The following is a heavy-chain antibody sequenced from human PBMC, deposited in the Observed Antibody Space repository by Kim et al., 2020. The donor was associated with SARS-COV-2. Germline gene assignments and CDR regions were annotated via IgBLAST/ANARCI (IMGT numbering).Heavy chain of an antibody. Sequence: ASVKVSCKASGYTFTSYDINWVRQATGQGLEWMGWKNPNSGNTGYAQKFQGRVTMTRNTSISTAYMELSSLRSEDTAVYYCARALIVVVPAAISDGGVGYYYYYGMDVWGQGTTVTVSS. J-gene: IGHJ6*02. V-gene: IGHV1-8*01. CDR3: ARALIVVVPAAISDGGVGYYYYYGMDV. CDR2: KNPNSGNT. D-gene: IGHD2-2*01. CDR1: GYTFTSYD.